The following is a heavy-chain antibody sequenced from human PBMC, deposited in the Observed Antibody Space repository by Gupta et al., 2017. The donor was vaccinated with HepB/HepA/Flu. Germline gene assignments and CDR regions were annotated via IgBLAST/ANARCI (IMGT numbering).Heavy chain of an antibody. V-gene: IGHV1-69*04. CDR1: GGSFETIA. Sequence: QVQLMQSGAAVQMPGSSVQVSCKPSGGSFETIAINWVRQAPGQGLEWMGRVIPVVGITNYARNFQDRVTITADKSTATAYMEMSGLKLEDTAVYYCARTGTDDYWGQGTLVTVSS. CDR3: ARTGTDDY. J-gene: IGHJ4*02. D-gene: IGHD1-1*01. CDR2: VIPVVGIT.